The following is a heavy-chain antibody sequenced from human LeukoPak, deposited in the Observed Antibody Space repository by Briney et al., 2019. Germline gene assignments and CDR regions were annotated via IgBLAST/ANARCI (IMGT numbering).Heavy chain of an antibody. CDR2: IIPIFGTA. J-gene: IGHJ4*02. Sequence: ASVKVSCEASGGTFSSYAISWVRQAPGQGLEWMGGIIPIFGTANYAQKFQGRVTITADESTSTAYMELSSLRAEDTAVYYCARDPGSGYDSYYFDYWGQGTLVTVSS. D-gene: IGHD5-12*01. CDR1: GGTFSSYA. CDR3: ARDPGSGYDSYYFDY. V-gene: IGHV1-69*13.